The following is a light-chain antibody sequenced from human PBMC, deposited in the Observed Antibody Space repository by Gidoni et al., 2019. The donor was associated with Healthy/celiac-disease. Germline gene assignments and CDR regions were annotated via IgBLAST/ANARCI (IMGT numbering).Light chain of an antibody. CDR1: QSVSSY. V-gene: IGKV3-11*01. J-gene: IGKJ4*01. Sequence: EIVLTQSPATLSLSPGERATLPCRASQSVSSYLAWYQQKPGQAPRLRIYDAPTRATGIPARFSGSGSGTDFTLTISSLEPEDFAVDYCQQRSNWPRSGPTFGGGTKVEIK. CDR3: QQRSNWPRSGPT. CDR2: DAP.